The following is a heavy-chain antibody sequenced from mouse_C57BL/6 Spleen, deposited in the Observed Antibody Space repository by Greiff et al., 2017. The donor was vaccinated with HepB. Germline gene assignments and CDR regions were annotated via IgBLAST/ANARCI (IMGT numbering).Heavy chain of an antibody. CDR2: IYPGDGDT. Sequence: QVQLQQSGPELVKPGASVKISCKASGYAFSSSWMNWVKQRPGKGLEWIGRIYPGDGDTNYNGKFKGKAKLTADKSSSTAYMQLSSLTSEDSAVYFCSRFSYDYNWYFDVWGTGTTVTVSS. D-gene: IGHD2-4*01. CDR3: SRFSYDYNWYFDV. V-gene: IGHV1-82*01. CDR1: GYAFSSSW. J-gene: IGHJ1*03.